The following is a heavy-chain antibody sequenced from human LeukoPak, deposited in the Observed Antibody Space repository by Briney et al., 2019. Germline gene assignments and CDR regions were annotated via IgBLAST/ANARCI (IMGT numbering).Heavy chain of an antibody. Sequence: GGSLRLSCAASGFTFSTYWMSWVRQVRGKGPEWVAHIKQDGGENYYVDSVKGRFTISRDNAKDSLYLQMNSLRAEDTAVYYCARDGFSLISIFGVVSDAFDIWGQGTMVTVSS. CDR1: GFTFSTYW. V-gene: IGHV3-7*01. D-gene: IGHD3-3*01. CDR2: IKQDGGEN. CDR3: ARDGFSLISIFGVVSDAFDI. J-gene: IGHJ3*02.